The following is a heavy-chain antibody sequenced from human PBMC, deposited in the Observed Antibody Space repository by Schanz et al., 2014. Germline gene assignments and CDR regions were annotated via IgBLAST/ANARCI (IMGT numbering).Heavy chain of an antibody. Sequence: VQLVESGGGVVQPGGSLRLSCEASEFTFSSYKMNWVRQAPGKGLEWVSYICSSGNTIYYADSVKGRFTISRDNSKNTLYLQMNSLRAEDTAVYYCARANYRRKINFDYWGRGTLVTVSS. CDR3: ARANYRRKINFDY. V-gene: IGHV3-48*01. CDR2: ICSSGNTI. D-gene: IGHD3-10*01. CDR1: EFTFSSYK. J-gene: IGHJ4*02.